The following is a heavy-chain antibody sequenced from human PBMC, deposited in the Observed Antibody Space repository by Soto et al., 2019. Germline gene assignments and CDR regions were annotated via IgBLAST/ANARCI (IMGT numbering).Heavy chain of an antibody. V-gene: IGHV3-21*01. CDR1: GFTFSSYS. CDR2: ISSSSSYI. D-gene: IGHD2-15*01. J-gene: IGHJ3*02. Sequence: GGSLRLSCAASGFTFSSYSMNWVRQAPGKGLEWVSSISSSSSYIYYADSVKGRFTISRDNAKNSLYLQMNSLRAEDTAVYYCAREFCSGGSCYDAFDIWGQGTMVTVSS. CDR3: AREFCSGGSCYDAFDI.